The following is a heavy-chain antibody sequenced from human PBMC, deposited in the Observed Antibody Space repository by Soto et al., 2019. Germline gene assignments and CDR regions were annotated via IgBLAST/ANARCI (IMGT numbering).Heavy chain of an antibody. D-gene: IGHD3-9*01. CDR2: ISYDGSNE. V-gene: IGHV3-30*18. CDR3: AKDRLGLRCFDWSLCWV. CDR1: GFSFRTFG. J-gene: IGHJ3*01. Sequence: QVQLVESGGGVVQPGRSLSLSCAASGFSFRTFGMHWVRQAPGKGLEWVAVISYDGSNEFYADSVKGRFTISRDNSKNTVYLQMNSLRADDTAVYYCAKDRLGLRCFDWSLCWVWGQGTMVTVSS.